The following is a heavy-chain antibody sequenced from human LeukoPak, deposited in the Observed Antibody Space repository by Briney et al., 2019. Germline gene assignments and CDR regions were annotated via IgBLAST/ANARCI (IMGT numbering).Heavy chain of an antibody. CDR3: ARDHSPIAVAGTVAYYYYGMDV. D-gene: IGHD6-19*01. Sequence: ASVNVSCKASGYTFIGYYMHWVRQAPGQGLEWMGWIDPNSGGTNYAQKFQGRVTMTRDTSISTAYMELSRLRSDDTAVYYCARDHSPIAVAGTVAYYYYGMDVWGQGTTVTVSS. V-gene: IGHV1-2*02. CDR1: GYTFIGYY. J-gene: IGHJ6*02. CDR2: IDPNSGGT.